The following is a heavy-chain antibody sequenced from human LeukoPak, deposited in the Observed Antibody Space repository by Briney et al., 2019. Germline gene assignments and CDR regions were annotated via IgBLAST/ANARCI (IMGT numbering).Heavy chain of an antibody. CDR3: AKDRLGGPYFFHY. CDR2: IGGTGVRT. V-gene: IGHV3-23*01. CDR1: GFTFSNYA. D-gene: IGHD3-16*01. Sequence: PGGSLRLSCAASGFTFSNYAMTWVRQAPGKGLEWVSTIGGTGVRTYYADSVKGRFTISRDNSKNTLYLQINSLRAEDTAVYFCAKDRLGGPYFFHYWGQGTLVTVSS. J-gene: IGHJ4*02.